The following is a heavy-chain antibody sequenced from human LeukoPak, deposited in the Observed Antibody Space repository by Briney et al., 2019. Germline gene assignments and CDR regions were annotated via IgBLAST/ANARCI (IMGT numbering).Heavy chain of an antibody. Sequence: GGSLRLSCAASGFSVSNNYMDWVRRAPGKGLEWVSVIYSGGTTYYADSVKGRFTISKDNSKNTLYLQMNNLRAEDTAVYYCARGPDYFDCRGRGTLVTVSS. CDR3: ARGPDYFDC. V-gene: IGHV3-66*01. CDR2: IYSGGTT. J-gene: IGHJ4*02. CDR1: GFSVSNNY.